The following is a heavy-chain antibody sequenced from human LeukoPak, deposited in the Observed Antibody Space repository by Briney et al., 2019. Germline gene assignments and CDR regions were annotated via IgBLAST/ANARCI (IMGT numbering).Heavy chain of an antibody. CDR1: GYTFTSYD. D-gene: IGHD2-21*02. Sequence: ASVKVSCKASGYTFTSYDINWVRQATGQGLEWMGWMNPNSGNAGYAQKFQGRVTMTRNTSISTAYMELSSLRSEDTAVYYCARVGSKRWGLRAFDPWGQGTLVTVSS. J-gene: IGHJ5*02. CDR3: ARVGSKRWGLRAFDP. CDR2: MNPNSGNA. V-gene: IGHV1-8*01.